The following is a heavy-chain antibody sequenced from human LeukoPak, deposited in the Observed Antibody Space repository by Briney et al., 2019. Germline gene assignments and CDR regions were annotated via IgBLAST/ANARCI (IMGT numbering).Heavy chain of an antibody. D-gene: IGHD2-2*02. CDR3: ARRLKDGGSSTSCYTGRLRDY. V-gene: IGHV1-8*03. CDR1: RYTFTSYD. J-gene: IGHJ4*02. Sequence: GASVKVSCKASRYTFTSYDINWVRQATGQGLEWMGWMNPNSGNTGYAQKFQGRVTITRNTSISTAYMELSSLRSEDTAVYYCARRLKDGGSSTSCYTGRLRDYWGQGTLVTVSS. CDR2: MNPNSGNT.